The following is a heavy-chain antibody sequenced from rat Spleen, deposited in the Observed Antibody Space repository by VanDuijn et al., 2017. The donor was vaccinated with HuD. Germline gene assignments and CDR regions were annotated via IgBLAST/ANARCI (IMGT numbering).Heavy chain of an antibody. Sequence: VQLKESGPGLVQSSQTLSLTCTVSGFSLTNFHVHWVRQPPGKGLEWMGVMWSGGSTAYNSALKSRLSISRDTSRSQVFLKMNSLQTEDTAIYFCTRHYYDGSYYHGTIDYWGQGVMVTVSS. CDR3: TRHYYDGSYYHGTIDY. CDR1: GFSLTNFH. D-gene: IGHD1-12*02. CDR2: MWSGGST. V-gene: IGHV2S63*01. J-gene: IGHJ2*01.